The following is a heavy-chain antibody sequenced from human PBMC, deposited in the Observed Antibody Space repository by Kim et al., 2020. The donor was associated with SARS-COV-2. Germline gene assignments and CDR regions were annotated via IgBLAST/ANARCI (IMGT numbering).Heavy chain of an antibody. D-gene: IGHD6-19*01. Sequence: NYAQKVQGRVTMTRDTSTGTVYMELSSLRSEDTAVYYCARGVSGTKAMDVWGQGTTVTVSS. V-gene: IGHV1-46*01. CDR3: ARGVSGTKAMDV. J-gene: IGHJ6*02.